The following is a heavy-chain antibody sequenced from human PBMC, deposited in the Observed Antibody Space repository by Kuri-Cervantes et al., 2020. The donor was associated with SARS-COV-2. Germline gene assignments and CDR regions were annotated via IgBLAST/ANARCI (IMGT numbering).Heavy chain of an antibody. CDR2: ISSSSSYI. Sequence: GGSLRLSCAASGFTFSSYSMNWVRQAPGKGLEWVSSISSSSSYIYYADSVKGRFTISRDNAKNSLYLQMNSLRAEDTAVYYCARDEGLAAAGKFDYWGQGTLVTVSS. V-gene: IGHV3-21*01. J-gene: IGHJ4*02. CDR1: GFTFSSYS. CDR3: ARDEGLAAAGKFDY. D-gene: IGHD6-13*01.